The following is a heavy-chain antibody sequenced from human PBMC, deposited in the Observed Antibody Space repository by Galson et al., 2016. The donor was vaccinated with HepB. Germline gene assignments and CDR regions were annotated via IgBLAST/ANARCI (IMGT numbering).Heavy chain of an antibody. CDR3: ARDGLRFLEWLSPHWFFDL. Sequence: SVKVSCKASGYTFTSYGISWVRQAPGQGFEWMGWISAYNGNTNYAQKLQGRVTMTTDTSTSTAYMELRSLKSDDTAVYYCARDGLRFLEWLSPHWFFDLWGRGTLVTVSS. CDR2: ISAYNGNT. CDR1: GYTFTSYG. V-gene: IGHV1-18*01. D-gene: IGHD3-3*01. J-gene: IGHJ2*01.